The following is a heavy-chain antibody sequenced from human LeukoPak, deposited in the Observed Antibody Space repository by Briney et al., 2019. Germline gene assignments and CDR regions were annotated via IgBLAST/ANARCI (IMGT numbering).Heavy chain of an antibody. J-gene: IGHJ4*02. CDR2: ISYDGSNK. Sequence: GGSLRLSCAASGFTFSSYAMHWVRQAPGKGLEWVAVISYDGSNKYYADSAKGRFTISRDNYKNTLYLQMNSLRAEVTAVHYCAKDKGGVLTRWTGYPQLFDYWGQGTLVTVSS. CDR1: GFTFSSYA. CDR3: AKDKGGVLTRWTGYPQLFDY. D-gene: IGHD3/OR15-3a*01. V-gene: IGHV3-30*04.